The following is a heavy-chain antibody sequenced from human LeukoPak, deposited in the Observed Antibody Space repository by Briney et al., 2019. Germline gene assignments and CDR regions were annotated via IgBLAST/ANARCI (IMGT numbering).Heavy chain of an antibody. Sequence: ASVKVSCKVSGYTLTELSMFWVRQAPGKGLEWMGSFDPEDGKTVYAQKFQGRVTMTEDTSTDTAYMELSSLRSDDTAVYYCARDSGRFPHRTDYWGQGTLVTVSS. CDR2: FDPEDGKT. CDR3: ARDSGRFPHRTDY. CDR1: GYTLTELS. V-gene: IGHV1-24*01. J-gene: IGHJ4*02. D-gene: IGHD3-10*01.